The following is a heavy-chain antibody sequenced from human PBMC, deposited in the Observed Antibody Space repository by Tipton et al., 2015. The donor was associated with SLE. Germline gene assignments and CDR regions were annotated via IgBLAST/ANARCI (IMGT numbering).Heavy chain of an antibody. Sequence: TLSLTCIVSGGSISRGTYYWSWIRQHPGKGPEWIGYIFPSGSTNYNPPLKSRVTISVDTSKNQFSLRLSSVTAADTAVYYCARRPWGGFDYWGQGTLVTVSS. V-gene: IGHV4-30-4*08. D-gene: IGHD3-10*01. CDR2: IFPSGST. CDR1: GGSISRGTYY. J-gene: IGHJ4*02. CDR3: ARRPWGGFDY.